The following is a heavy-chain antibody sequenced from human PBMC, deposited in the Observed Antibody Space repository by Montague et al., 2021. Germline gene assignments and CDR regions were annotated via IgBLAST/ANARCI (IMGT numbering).Heavy chain of an antibody. CDR3: ARDSPVVEPWVGEHKGAFDI. V-gene: IGHV4-61*02. D-gene: IGHD3-10*01. CDR2: VYNRGNT. CDR1: GDSISSNKCY. Sequence: TLSLTCSVSGDSISSNKCYWTWIRQPAGRGLEWIGRVYNRGNTYSNPSLRSRLTLSVDTSKNHFSLTLTSVTAADTAVYFCARDSPVVEPWVGEHKGAFDIWGQGTMVTVSS. J-gene: IGHJ3*02.